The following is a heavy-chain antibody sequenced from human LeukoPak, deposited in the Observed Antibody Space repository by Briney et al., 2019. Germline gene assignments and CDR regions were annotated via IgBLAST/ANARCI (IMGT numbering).Heavy chain of an antibody. V-gene: IGHV3-74*01. CDR3: ARVDSGSNYYFDY. CDR2: INSDGSST. J-gene: IGHJ4*02. CDR1: GFTFSSYW. Sequence: GGSLRLSCAASGFTFSSYWMHWVRQAPGKGLVWVSRINSDGSSTSYADSVKGRFIISRDNAKNTLYLQMNSLRAEDTAIYYCARVDSGSNYYFDYWGQGTLVTVSS. D-gene: IGHD1-26*01.